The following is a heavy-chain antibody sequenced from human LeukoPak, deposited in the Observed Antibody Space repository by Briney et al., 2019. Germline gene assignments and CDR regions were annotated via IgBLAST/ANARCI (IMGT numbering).Heavy chain of an antibody. CDR3: ARRYAGIAAPRAAFDI. J-gene: IGHJ3*02. Sequence: GASVEVSCKASGYTFTSCYVHWVRQAPGQGLEWMGIINPSVGSTTYAQKFQGRVTMTRDTSTSTVYMELSSLRSEDTAVYYCARRYAGIAAPRAAFDIWGQGTMVTVSS. CDR2: INPSVGST. V-gene: IGHV1-46*01. CDR1: GYTFTSCY. D-gene: IGHD6-13*01.